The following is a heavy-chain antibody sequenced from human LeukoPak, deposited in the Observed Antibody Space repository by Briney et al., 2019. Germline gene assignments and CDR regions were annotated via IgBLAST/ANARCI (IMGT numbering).Heavy chain of an antibody. CDR3: PRVLGGFFRGFFTK. V-gene: IGHV3-9*01. D-gene: IGHD3-10*01. CDR2: IDWVSGNI. CDR1: GFTFEDYA. J-gene: IGHJ4*02. Sequence: GGSLRLSCETFGFTFEDYAIHWVRQAPGKGLEWVSGIDWVSGNIGYADFVKGRFTITRDNAKRSMWLQMNSLSPEDTALYYCPRVLGGFFRGFFTKWGRGT.